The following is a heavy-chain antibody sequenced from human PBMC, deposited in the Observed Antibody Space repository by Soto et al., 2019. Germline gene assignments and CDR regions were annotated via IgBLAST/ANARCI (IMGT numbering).Heavy chain of an antibody. V-gene: IGHV2-5*04. CDR3: XXXXXXDTSPDYNGLDV. CDR1: GFSLSTTGEG. CDR2: VHWNDDK. J-gene: IGHJ6*02. Sequence: QITLKEAGPTLVKPTQTLTLTCTFSGFSLSTTGEGVFWIRQPPGKAPEWLALVHWNDDKRYSPSLRPRLTIRKDTSRNQVVLSLTNLDPVDTGTYXXXXXXXXDTSPDYNGLDVWGQGTTV.